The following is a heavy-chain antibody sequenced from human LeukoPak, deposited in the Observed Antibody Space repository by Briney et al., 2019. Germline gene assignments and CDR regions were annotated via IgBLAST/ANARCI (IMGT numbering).Heavy chain of an antibody. Sequence: GGSLRLSCAASGFTFSSYSMNWVRQAPGKGLEWVSSITSSSTYIYYADSVKGRFTISRDNAKNSLYLQMNSLRAEDTAVYYCARAGFVGGSDYWGQGTLVTVSS. D-gene: IGHD3-10*01. CDR3: ARAGFVGGSDY. CDR1: GFTFSSYS. V-gene: IGHV3-21*01. J-gene: IGHJ4*02. CDR2: ITSSSTYI.